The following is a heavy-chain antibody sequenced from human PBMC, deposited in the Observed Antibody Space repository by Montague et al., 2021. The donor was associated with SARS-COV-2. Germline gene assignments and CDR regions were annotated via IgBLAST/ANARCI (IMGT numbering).Heavy chain of an antibody. CDR1: GFDFIGNW. CDR3: VRDLAGVRGY. Sequence: CRRLSCAASGFDFIGNWMHWVRQAPGEGLVWVSRLNEDGRITNYADSVRGRFTISRDNAQDILYLQMNGLRVEDTAVYYCVRDLAGVRGYWGPGTLVTVSS. CDR2: LNEDGRIT. J-gene: IGHJ1*01. V-gene: IGHV3-74*01. D-gene: IGHD5-12*01.